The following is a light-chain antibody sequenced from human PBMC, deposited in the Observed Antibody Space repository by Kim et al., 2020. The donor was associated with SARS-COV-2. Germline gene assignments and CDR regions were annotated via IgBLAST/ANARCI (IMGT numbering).Light chain of an antibody. CDR1: QSIDNS. CDR2: KAS. J-gene: IGKJ1*01. CDR3: QQYNAYDPT. V-gene: IGKV1-5*03. Sequence: IQMTQSPAALSASVGDRVTITCRASQSIDNSLAWYQQKPGKAPKLLISKASNLESGVPTRFSGSGSGTDFSLIISSLQADDFATYYCQQYNAYDPTFGLGTKVDIK.